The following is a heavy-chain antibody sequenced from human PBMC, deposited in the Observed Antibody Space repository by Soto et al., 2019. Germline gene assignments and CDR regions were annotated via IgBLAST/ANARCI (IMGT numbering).Heavy chain of an antibody. D-gene: IGHD2-8*02. V-gene: IGHV3-15*07. Sequence: EVQLVESGGGLVKPGRSLRLSCAASGFTFSNAWMNWVRQAPGKGLEWVGRIKSKTDGGTIDYTAPVKGRFTISRDDSKHTLHLQMDSLKTEDTAVYFCTTEYWGGLDSWGLGTLVTVSS. CDR2: IKSKTDGGTI. J-gene: IGHJ4*02. CDR3: TTEYWGGLDS. CDR1: GFTFSNAW.